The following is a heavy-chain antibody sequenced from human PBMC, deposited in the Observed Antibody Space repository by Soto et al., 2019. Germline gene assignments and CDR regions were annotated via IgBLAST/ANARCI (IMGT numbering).Heavy chain of an antibody. V-gene: IGHV4-59*01. J-gene: IGHJ4*02. D-gene: IGHD7-27*01. Sequence: PSETLSLTCTVSGGSISGYFWTWVRQPPGAGLEWIGFMYYSGSAHYNPSLKSRVTMSVDMSKNQFSLKLNSVTAADTAVYSCASYYEEQGNWGQGTLVTVSS. CDR1: GGSISGYF. CDR3: ASYYEEQGN. CDR2: MYYSGSA.